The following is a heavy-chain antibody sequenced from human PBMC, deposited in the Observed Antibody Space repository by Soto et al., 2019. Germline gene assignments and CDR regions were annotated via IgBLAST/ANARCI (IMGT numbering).Heavy chain of an antibody. V-gene: IGHV3-48*01. CDR1: GFTFSSYS. CDR2: ISSSSSTI. Sequence: GGSLRLSCAASGFTFSSYSMNWVRQAPGKGLEWVSYISSSSSTIYYADSLKGRFTISRDNAKNSLYLQMNSLRAEDTAVYYCARDTSGYYDFWSGSTASGYFDYWGQGTLVTVSS. J-gene: IGHJ4*02. CDR3: ARDTSGYYDFWSGSTASGYFDY. D-gene: IGHD3-3*01.